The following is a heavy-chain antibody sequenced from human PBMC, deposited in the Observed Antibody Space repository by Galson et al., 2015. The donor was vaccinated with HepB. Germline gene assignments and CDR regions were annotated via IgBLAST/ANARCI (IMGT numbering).Heavy chain of an antibody. J-gene: IGHJ6*02. Sequence: SLRLSCAASGFTFSSYAMHWVRQAPGKGLEWVAVISYDGSNKYYADSVKGRFTISRDNSKNTLYLQMNSLRAEDTAVYYCARPSNWGPYYYYYGMDVWGQGTTVTVSS. CDR3: ARPSNWGPYYYYYGMDV. D-gene: IGHD7-27*01. CDR2: ISYDGSNK. V-gene: IGHV3-30-3*01. CDR1: GFTFSSYA.